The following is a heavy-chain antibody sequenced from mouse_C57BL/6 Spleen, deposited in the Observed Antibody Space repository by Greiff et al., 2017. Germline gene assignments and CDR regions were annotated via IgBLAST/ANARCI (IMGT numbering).Heavy chain of an antibody. J-gene: IGHJ2*01. Sequence: VQLQQSGPELVKPGASVKISCKASGYSFTGYYMNWVKQSPEKSLEWIGEINPSTGGTTYNQKFKAKATLTVDKSSSTAYMQLKSLTSEDSAVYYCARGGAVVDYFDYWGQGTTLTVSS. V-gene: IGHV1-42*01. CDR2: INPSTGGT. CDR3: ARGGAVVDYFDY. D-gene: IGHD1-1*01. CDR1: GYSFTGYY.